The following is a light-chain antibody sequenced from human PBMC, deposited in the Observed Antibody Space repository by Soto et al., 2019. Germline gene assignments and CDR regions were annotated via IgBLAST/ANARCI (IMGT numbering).Light chain of an antibody. J-gene: IGKJ1*01. CDR3: QQSYSTSPT. CDR2: GAA. Sequence: DIQMTQSPSSLSASVGDRVTITCRASQTIGTYLNWYQHKPGKAPKLLIYGAARFQRGVPSRFSGSGSGTDFTLTINSLQPEDFATYYCQQSYSTSPTFGQGTKVEI. CDR1: QTIGTY. V-gene: IGKV1-39*01.